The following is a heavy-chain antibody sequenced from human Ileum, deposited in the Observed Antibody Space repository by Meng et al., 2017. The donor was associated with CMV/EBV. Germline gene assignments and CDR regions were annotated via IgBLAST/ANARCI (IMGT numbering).Heavy chain of an antibody. J-gene: IGHJ4*02. CDR2: IGGTSGVT. CDR1: GFRLSDYY. V-gene: IGHV3-11*01. CDR3: ARGRRDIGFDS. Sequence: SCAASGFRLSDYYVSWIRQAPGEGLEWISYIGGTSGVTYYADSLKGRFTISRDDARESLYLQMASLRVEDTAIYYCARGRRDIGFDSWGQGVLVTVSS. D-gene: IGHD2-15*01.